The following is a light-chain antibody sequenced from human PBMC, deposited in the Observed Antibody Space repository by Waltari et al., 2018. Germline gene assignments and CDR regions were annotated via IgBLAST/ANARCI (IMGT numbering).Light chain of an antibody. V-gene: IGKV3-11*01. Sequence: DIVLTQSPAILSLSPGERASLSCRASQSVTNYLAWYQQKPGQAPRLLIYDTSNRATGIPARFSGRGFGTDLTLTISSLEPEDFAVYYCQQRRDWPLTFGGGTKVEIK. CDR3: QQRRDWPLT. J-gene: IGKJ4*01. CDR1: QSVTNY. CDR2: DTS.